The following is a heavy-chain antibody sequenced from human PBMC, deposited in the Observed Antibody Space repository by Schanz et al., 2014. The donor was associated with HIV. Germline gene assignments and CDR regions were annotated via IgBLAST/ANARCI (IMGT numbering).Heavy chain of an antibody. CDR2: INPNGGGT. CDR1: GYTLTGYY. V-gene: IGHV1-2*02. D-gene: IGHD2-2*01. Sequence: QVQLVQSGAEVKKPGSSVKVSCKASGYTLTGYYMHWVRQAPGQGLEWMGWINPNGGGTNYAQKFQGRVTMTRHTPTSTAYMELSSLRSDDTAVYYCARMSPSSTSYGDAFDVWGQGTMITVSS. J-gene: IGHJ3*01. CDR3: ARMSPSSTSYGDAFDV.